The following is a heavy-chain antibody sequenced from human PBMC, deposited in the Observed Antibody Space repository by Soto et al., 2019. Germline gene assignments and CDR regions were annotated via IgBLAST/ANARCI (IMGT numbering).Heavy chain of an antibody. V-gene: IGHV1-3*01. CDR3: ARDGRRITQLVGSDS. D-gene: IGHD3-22*01. CDR2: INAGSGKT. Sequence: GASVKVSCKASGYTFTGFSRQWVRQAPGQRLEWMGWINAGSGKTNYAQKFQGRVTMTTDTSTSTAYMELRSLKSDDTAVYYCARDGRRITQLVGSDSWGQGTPVTVSS. CDR1: GYTFTGFS. J-gene: IGHJ4*02.